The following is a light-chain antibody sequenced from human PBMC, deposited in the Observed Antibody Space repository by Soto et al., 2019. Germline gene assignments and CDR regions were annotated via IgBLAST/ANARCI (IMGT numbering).Light chain of an antibody. Sequence: QSVLTQPRAESGSPGQSVTISCTGTSSVVGGHNYVSWYQQHPGKAPKLMISSVSKRPSGVPDRFSGSKSGNTASLTISGLQAEDEADYYCCSYAGSYTYVFGIGPKVAVL. CDR3: CSYAGSYTYV. V-gene: IGLV2-11*01. J-gene: IGLJ1*01. CDR1: SSVVGGHNY. CDR2: SVS.